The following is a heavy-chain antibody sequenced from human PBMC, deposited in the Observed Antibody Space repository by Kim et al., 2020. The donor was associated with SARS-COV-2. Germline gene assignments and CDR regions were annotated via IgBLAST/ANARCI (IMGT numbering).Heavy chain of an antibody. CDR1: GFTFSSYA. Sequence: GGSLRLSCAASGFTFSSYAMSWVRQAPGKGLEWVSAISGSGGSTYYADSVKGRFTISRDNSKNTLYLQMNSLRAEDTAVYYCAKVRYYYDSSGYRGWFDPWGQGTLVTVSS. J-gene: IGHJ5*02. CDR2: ISGSGGST. CDR3: AKVRYYYDSSGYRGWFDP. V-gene: IGHV3-23*01. D-gene: IGHD3-22*01.